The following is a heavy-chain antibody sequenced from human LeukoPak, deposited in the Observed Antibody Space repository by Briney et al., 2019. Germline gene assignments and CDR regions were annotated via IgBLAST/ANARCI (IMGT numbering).Heavy chain of an antibody. V-gene: IGHV1-24*01. D-gene: IGHD6-13*01. CDR2: FNPEDGET. CDR1: GYTLTELS. Sequence: GASVKVSCKVSGYTLTELSMHWVRQAPGKGLEWMGGFNPEDGETIYAQEFQGRVTMTEDTSTDTAYMELSSLRSEDTAVYYCATRLPRYSSSWHYYYYGMDVWGQGTTVTVSS. J-gene: IGHJ6*02. CDR3: ATRLPRYSSSWHYYYYGMDV.